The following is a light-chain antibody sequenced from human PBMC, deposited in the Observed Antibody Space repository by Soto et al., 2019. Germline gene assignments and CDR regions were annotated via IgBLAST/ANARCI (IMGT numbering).Light chain of an antibody. CDR3: QQYNYWPPS. CDR2: GAS. CDR1: QSVSSN. Sequence: EIVMTQSPATLSVSPGERATLSCRASQSVSSNLAWYQQKPGQAPKLLIYGASTRATGMPARFSGSGSGTEFTRTISSLQSEDFEVYYCQQYNYWPPSVGQGTKVDIK. J-gene: IGKJ1*01. V-gene: IGKV3-15*01.